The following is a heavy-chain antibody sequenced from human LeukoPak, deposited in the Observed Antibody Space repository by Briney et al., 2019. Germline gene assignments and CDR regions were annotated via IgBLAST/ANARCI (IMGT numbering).Heavy chain of an antibody. CDR2: ISGSGGST. J-gene: IGHJ4*02. V-gene: IGHV3-23*01. Sequence: PGGSLRLSCAASGFTSSSYAMNWVRQAPGKGLEWVSAISGSGGSTYYADSVKGRFTISRDNSKNTLYLQMNSLRAEDTAVYYCAKGKDDSSGWYFFYWGQGTLVTVSS. D-gene: IGHD6-19*01. CDR3: AKGKDDSSGWYFFY. CDR1: GFTSSSYA.